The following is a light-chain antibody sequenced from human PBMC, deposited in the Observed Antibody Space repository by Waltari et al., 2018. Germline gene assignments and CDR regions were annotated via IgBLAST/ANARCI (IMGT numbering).Light chain of an antibody. J-gene: IGKJ4*02. CDR2: KAS. V-gene: IGKV3-11*02. CDR3: QQRTNWPS. Sequence: EIVLTQSPVTLPLSPGDRAILSCRTSQSVSSYLAWYQQKPGQDPRLLSAKASSRATSVPARFSGSGSGREFRLTITSLDPEDVAVYYCQQRTNWPSFGGGTKVEI. CDR1: QSVSSY.